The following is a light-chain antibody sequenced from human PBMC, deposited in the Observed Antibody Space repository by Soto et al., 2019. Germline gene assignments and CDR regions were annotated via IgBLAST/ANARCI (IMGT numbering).Light chain of an antibody. V-gene: IGLV2-8*01. CDR2: EVT. CDR3: CSHAGDNTYV. J-gene: IGLJ1*01. CDR1: SSDVGGYNY. Sequence: QSVLTQPPSASGSPGQSVTISCTGTSSDVGGYNYVSWYQQHPGKAPKLMIYEVTKRPSGVPDRFSGSKSGNTASLTVSGLQAEDEADYFCCSHAGDNTYVFATGTKVTVL.